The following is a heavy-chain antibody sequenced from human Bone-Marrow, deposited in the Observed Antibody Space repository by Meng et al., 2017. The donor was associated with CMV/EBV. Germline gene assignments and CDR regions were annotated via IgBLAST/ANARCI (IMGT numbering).Heavy chain of an antibody. J-gene: IGHJ4*02. Sequence: SETLSLTCAVYGGSFSGYYWSWIRQPPGKGLEWIGEINHSGSTNYNPSLKSRVTISVDTSKNQFSLKLSSVTAADTAVYYCAREYASGYPFWGQGTLVTGSS. CDR2: INHSGST. V-gene: IGHV4-34*01. CDR1: GGSFSGYY. D-gene: IGHD3-3*01. CDR3: AREYASGYPF.